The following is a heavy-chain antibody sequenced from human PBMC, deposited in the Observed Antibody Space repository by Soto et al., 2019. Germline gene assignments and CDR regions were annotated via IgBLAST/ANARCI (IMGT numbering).Heavy chain of an antibody. J-gene: IGHJ4*02. Sequence: LSLTCAVHGGSFSGYYWSWIRQPPGKGLEWIGDINQVGSTNFNPSLESRLTISVDTSKKEYSLKLTSVTAADTAVYFCARGPHYYESSGQSPSDYWGQGTLVTVSS. D-gene: IGHD3-22*01. V-gene: IGHV4-34*01. CDR3: ARGPHYYESSGQSPSDY. CDR1: GGSFSGYY. CDR2: INQVGST.